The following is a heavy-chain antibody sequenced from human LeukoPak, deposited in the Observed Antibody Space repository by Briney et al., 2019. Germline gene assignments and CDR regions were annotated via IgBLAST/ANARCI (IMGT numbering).Heavy chain of an antibody. Sequence: PGGSPRLSCAASGFTSNSYSMHWVRQAPGKGLEWVAVISYDGSNKHYGDSVKGPFTISRDNSKNTLYLELSSLRAEDTAVFYCARGLQYYYDSSGYYFDYWGQGTLVTVSS. CDR3: ARGLQYYYDSSGYYFDY. CDR1: GFTSNSYS. V-gene: IGHV3-30-3*01. D-gene: IGHD3-22*01. CDR2: ISYDGSNK. J-gene: IGHJ4*02.